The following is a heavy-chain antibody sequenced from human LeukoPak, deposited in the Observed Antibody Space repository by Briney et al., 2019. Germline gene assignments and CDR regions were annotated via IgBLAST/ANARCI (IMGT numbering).Heavy chain of an antibody. CDR1: GFTVSSNY. D-gene: IGHD2-21*01. Sequence: GGSLRLSCAASGFTVSSNYMSWVRQAPGRGLEWVSIIHSGGSTFYAGSVKGRFTISRDNSKNTLYLQMNSLRAEDTAVYYCARALFFDYWGQGTLVTVSS. J-gene: IGHJ4*02. V-gene: IGHV3-53*01. CDR3: ARALFFDY. CDR2: IHSGGST.